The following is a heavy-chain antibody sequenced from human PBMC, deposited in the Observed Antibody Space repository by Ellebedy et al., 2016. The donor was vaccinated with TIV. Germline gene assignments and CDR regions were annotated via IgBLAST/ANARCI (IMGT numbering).Heavy chain of an antibody. CDR2: INHSGST. D-gene: IGHD1-7*01. J-gene: IGHJ6*03. CDR3: ARVDNWNYGPYYYYMDV. CDR1: GGSFSGYY. V-gene: IGHV4-34*01. Sequence: SETLSLXXAVYGGSFSGYYWSWIRQPPGKGLEWIGEINHSGSTNYNPSLKSRVTISVDTSKNQFSLKLSSVTAADTAVYYCARVDNWNYGPYYYYMDVWGKGTTVTVSS.